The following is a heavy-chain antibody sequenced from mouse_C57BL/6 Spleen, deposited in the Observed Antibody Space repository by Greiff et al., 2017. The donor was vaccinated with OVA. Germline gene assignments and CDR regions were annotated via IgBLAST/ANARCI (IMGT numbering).Heavy chain of an antibody. J-gene: IGHJ4*01. D-gene: IGHD6-5*01. V-gene: IGHV5-17*01. CDR1: GFTFSDYG. CDR2: ISSGSSTI. Sequence: EVMLVESGGGLVKPGGSLKLSCAASGFTFSDYGMHWVRQAPEKGLEWVAYISSGSSTIYYADTVKGRFTISSDNAKNTLFLQMTSLRSEDTAMYYCARSYVCYAMDYWGQGTSVTVSS. CDR3: ARSYVCYAMDY.